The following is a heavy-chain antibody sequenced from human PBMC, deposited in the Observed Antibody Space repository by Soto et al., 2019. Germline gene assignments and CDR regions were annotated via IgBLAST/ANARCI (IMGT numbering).Heavy chain of an antibody. J-gene: IGHJ4*02. CDR1: GFTFSNYA. CDR3: VGDPYSSTTGTIRDS. Sequence: EVQLVESGGGLVQPGGSLRLSCAGSGFTFSNYAMNWVRQAPGKGLEWVSYISHKGSANYHADSVKGRCTISRDNAQNQLYLQMNNFSDEYTAIYYCVGDPYSSTTGTIRDSWGRGALVTICS. CDR2: ISHKGSAN. D-gene: IGHD4-17*01. V-gene: IGHV3-48*02.